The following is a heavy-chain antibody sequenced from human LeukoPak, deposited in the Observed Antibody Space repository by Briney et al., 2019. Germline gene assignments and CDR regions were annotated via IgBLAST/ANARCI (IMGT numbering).Heavy chain of an antibody. Sequence: PGGPLRLSCAASGFKFDDHGMSWVRQAPGKGLEWVSGLNWSGGKTGYADSVKGRFTISRDNAKNFLVLQMNSLRVEDTAFYYCARSASVAADYYFDNWGQGTLVTVSS. CDR2: LNWSGGKT. D-gene: IGHD6-19*01. V-gene: IGHV3-20*04. CDR3: ARSASVAADYYFDN. J-gene: IGHJ4*02. CDR1: GFKFDDHG.